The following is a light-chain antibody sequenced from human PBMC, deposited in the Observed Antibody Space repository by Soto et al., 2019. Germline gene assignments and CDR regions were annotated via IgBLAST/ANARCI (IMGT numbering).Light chain of an antibody. J-gene: IGKJ1*01. CDR3: QQYNNWPPDRT. CDR1: QSVGSN. V-gene: IGKV3-15*01. CDR2: GAS. Sequence: EIVMTQSPPTLSVSPGERATLSCRASQSVGSNLAWYQQKPGQAPRLLIYGASTRATGIPARFSGSGSGTEFTLTISSLQSDDFAIYLCQQYNNWPPDRTFGQGTKVEIK.